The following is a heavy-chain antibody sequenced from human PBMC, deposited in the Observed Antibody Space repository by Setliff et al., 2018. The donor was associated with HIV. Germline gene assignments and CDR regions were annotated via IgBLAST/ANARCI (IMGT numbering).Heavy chain of an antibody. CDR2: IYYSGNT. D-gene: IGHD3-10*01. V-gene: IGHV4-59*08. CDR1: GGSISSYY. CDR3: ASSRGRYYGSVRAFDI. Sequence: SETLSLTCTVSGGSISSYYWSWVRQPPGKGLEWIGYIYYSGNTHYNPSLKSRVTMSVDTSKNQFSLKLSSVTAADTAVYYCASSRGRYYGSVRAFDIWGQGTTVTVSS. J-gene: IGHJ3*02.